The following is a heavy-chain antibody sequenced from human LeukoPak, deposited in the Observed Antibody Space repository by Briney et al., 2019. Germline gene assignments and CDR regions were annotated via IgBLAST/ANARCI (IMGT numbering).Heavy chain of an antibody. D-gene: IGHD3-22*01. CDR1: GYTFTNSW. J-gene: IGHJ4*02. CDR2: IYPGDSDT. CDR3: ARRKYYDSSGYYPKYFDY. Sequence: GESLKISCRGSGYTFTNSWIGWVRQMPGKGLEWMGIIYPGDSDTRYSPSFQGQVTISADKSISTAYLQWSSLKASDTAMYYCARRKYYDSSGYYPKYFDYWGQGTLVTVSS. V-gene: IGHV5-51*01.